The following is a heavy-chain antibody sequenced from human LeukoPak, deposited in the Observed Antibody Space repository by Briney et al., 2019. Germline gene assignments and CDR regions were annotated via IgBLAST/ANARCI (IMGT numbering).Heavy chain of an antibody. CDR1: GFTFSSYA. CDR2: ISGSGGST. Sequence: GGSLRLSCAASGFTFSSYAMSWVRQAPGKGLEWVSAISGSGGSTYYADSVKGRFTISRDNSKSTLYLQMNSLRAEDTAVYYCAKDPMATGWFDPWGQGTLVTVSS. CDR3: AKDPMATGWFDP. D-gene: IGHD5-24*01. J-gene: IGHJ5*02. V-gene: IGHV3-23*01.